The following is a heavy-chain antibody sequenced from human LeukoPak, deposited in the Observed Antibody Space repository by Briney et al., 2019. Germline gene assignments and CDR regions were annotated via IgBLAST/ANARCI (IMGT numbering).Heavy chain of an antibody. CDR1: GGTFISYG. V-gene: IGHV1-69*05. CDR3: ARDGHDYGDYATFYYFDS. D-gene: IGHD4-17*01. Sequence: ASVKVSCKASGGTFISYGISWVRQAPGQGLEWMGRIIPIFGTANYAQKFQGRVTITTDESTSTVYMELSSLSSEDTDVCYCARDGHDYGDYATFYYFDSWGRGTLVTVSS. J-gene: IGHJ4*02. CDR2: IIPIFGTA.